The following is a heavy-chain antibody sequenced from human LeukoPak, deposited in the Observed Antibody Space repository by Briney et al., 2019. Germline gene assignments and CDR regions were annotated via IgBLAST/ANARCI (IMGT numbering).Heavy chain of an antibody. CDR3: ARDRYDRSGYYDY. CDR2: ISSSSSYI. J-gene: IGHJ4*02. D-gene: IGHD3-22*01. V-gene: IGHV3-21*01. Sequence: GGSLRLSCAASGFTLSSYSMNWVRQAPGKGLEWVSSISSSSSYIHYTDSVKGRFTISRDNTKKSLYLQMNTLRAEDTAVYYCARDRYDRSGYYDYWGQGTLVTVSS. CDR1: GFTLSSYS.